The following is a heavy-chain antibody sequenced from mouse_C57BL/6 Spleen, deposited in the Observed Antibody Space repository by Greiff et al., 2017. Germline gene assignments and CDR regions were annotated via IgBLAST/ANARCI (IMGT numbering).Heavy chain of an antibody. Sequence: QVQLQQPGAELVNPGASVKMSCKASGYTFTSYWITWVKQRPGQGLEWIGDIYPGSGSTNDNEKFKSKATLTVDTSSSTAYMQLSSLTSEDSAVYYCARSGALDGNYEDFDVWGTGTTVTVSS. CDR2: IYPGSGST. CDR1: GYTFTSYW. J-gene: IGHJ1*03. D-gene: IGHD2-1*01. V-gene: IGHV1-55*01. CDR3: ARSGALDGNYEDFDV.